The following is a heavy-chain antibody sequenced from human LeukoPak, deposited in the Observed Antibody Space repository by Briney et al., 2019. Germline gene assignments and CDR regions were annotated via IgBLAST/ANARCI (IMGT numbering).Heavy chain of an antibody. J-gene: IGHJ4*02. CDR1: GFTFSTYS. Sequence: GGSLRLSCAASGFTFSTYSMNWVRQAPGKGLEWVSVISSSSTYIYYSDSVRGRFTISRDNAKNSLYLQMNSLRAEDTAVYYCARARGYSYGFGYWGQGTLVTVSS. V-gene: IGHV3-21*01. CDR3: ARARGYSYGFGY. D-gene: IGHD5-18*01. CDR2: ISSSSTYI.